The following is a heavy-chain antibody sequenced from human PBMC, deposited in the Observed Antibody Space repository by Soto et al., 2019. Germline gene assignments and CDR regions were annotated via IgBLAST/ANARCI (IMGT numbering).Heavy chain of an antibody. CDR3: APSQERYNWNYFDH. V-gene: IGHV4-39*01. Sequence: SETLSLTCAVSGASISGGYYYWAWLRQSPGKGPEWIGCVFYTGFTSYTPSLESPVSVSVDTSKSQFSLKLSAVTAADTAVYYCAPSQERYNWNYFDHWGQGALVTVSS. CDR1: GASISGGYYY. J-gene: IGHJ4*02. D-gene: IGHD1-20*01. CDR2: VFYTGFT.